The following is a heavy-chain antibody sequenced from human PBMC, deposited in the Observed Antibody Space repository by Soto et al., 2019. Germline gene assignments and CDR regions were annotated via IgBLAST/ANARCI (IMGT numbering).Heavy chain of an antibody. Sequence: ASVKVSCKASGYTFTSYDINWVRQATGQGLEWMGWMNPNSGNTGYAQKFQGRVTMTRNTSISTAYMELSSLRSEDTAVYYCATTPNDSSSWYEYFQHWGQGTLVTVSS. D-gene: IGHD6-13*01. CDR2: MNPNSGNT. V-gene: IGHV1-8*01. CDR3: ATTPNDSSSWYEYFQH. J-gene: IGHJ1*01. CDR1: GYTFTSYD.